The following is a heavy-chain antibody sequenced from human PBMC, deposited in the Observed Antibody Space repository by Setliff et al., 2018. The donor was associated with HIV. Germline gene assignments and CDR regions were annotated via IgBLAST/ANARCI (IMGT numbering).Heavy chain of an antibody. CDR1: GFTVSSNY. J-gene: IGHJ6*03. V-gene: IGHV3-66*02. CDR2: IYSGGST. Sequence: GGSLRLSCAASGFTVSSNYMSWVRQAPGKGLEWVSVIYSGGSTYYADSVKGRFTISRDNSKNTLYLQMNSRRAEDTAVYYYAGDQWGYSYGYYYYYYMDVWGKGTTVTVSS. D-gene: IGHD5-18*01. CDR3: AGDQWGYSYGYYYYYYMDV.